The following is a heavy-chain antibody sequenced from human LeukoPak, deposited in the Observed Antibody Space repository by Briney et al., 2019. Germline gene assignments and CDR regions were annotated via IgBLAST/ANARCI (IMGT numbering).Heavy chain of an antibody. J-gene: IGHJ4*02. CDR2: MSYSGNT. Sequence: PSGTLSLTCSVSGGSISRYYWTWIRQPPGKGPEWIGYMSYSGNTEYNPPLKRRVTISLDTTKNQFSLKLSSVTAADTAIYYCARQAGSFTTFDFWGQGILVTVSS. D-gene: IGHD3-10*01. CDR3: ARQAGSFTTFDF. V-gene: IGHV4-59*08. CDR1: GGSISRYY.